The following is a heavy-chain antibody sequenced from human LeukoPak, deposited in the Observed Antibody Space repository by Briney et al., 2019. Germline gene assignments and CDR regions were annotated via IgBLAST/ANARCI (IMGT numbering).Heavy chain of an antibody. V-gene: IGHV4-61*03. Sequence: SETLSLTCTVSGDSVSNGNYYWSWLRQPPGKALEWIGYIYYTGNTYYNPSLEGRVTISVDTSKNHFSVKLSSVTAADTAVYYCARSQNYYGSGNYWSQGTLVTVSS. CDR3: ARSQNYYGSGNY. CDR1: GDSVSNGNYY. D-gene: IGHD3-10*01. CDR2: IYYTGNT. J-gene: IGHJ4*02.